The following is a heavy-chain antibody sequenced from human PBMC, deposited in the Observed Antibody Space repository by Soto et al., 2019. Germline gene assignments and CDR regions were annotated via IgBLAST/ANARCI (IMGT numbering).Heavy chain of an antibody. D-gene: IGHD3-9*01. J-gene: IGHJ5*02. Sequence: SSETLSLTCTVAGGSISSSYWSWIRQPPGKGLEWIGYIYYSGSTNYNPSLKSRVTISVDTSKNQFSLKLSSVTAADTAVYYCARCKGFPDDILTGYYTNWFDPWGQGTLVTVSS. V-gene: IGHV4-59*01. CDR2: IYYSGST. CDR3: ARCKGFPDDILTGYYTNWFDP. CDR1: GGSISSSY.